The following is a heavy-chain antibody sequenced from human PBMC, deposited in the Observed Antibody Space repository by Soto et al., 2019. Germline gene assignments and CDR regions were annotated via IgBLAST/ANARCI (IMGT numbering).Heavy chain of an antibody. CDR3: ANTIPARVEY. J-gene: IGHJ4*02. Sequence: QITLKESGPTLVKPTQTLTLTCTFSGFSRTTSGVGVGWIRQPPGKALEWLAIISWDDDKRYSPSLRSRITIAKATSKNQVVTTLTNVDPVDTATYLCANTIPARVEYWGQGTLVTFSS. V-gene: IGHV2-5*02. CDR2: ISWDDDK. D-gene: IGHD2-21*01. CDR1: GFSRTTSGVG.